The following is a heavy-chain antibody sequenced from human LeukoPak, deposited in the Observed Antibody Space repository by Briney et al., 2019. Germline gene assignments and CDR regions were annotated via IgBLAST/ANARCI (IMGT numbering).Heavy chain of an antibody. Sequence: SQTLSLTRTVPVGSTSSGTYYSSSIRPPARNGIECIGRIYIGGSTNYNPSLKSRVTIPVDTSKPQFSLKLSSVTAAHTAVYYCATARDGYHWSYWGQGTLVTVSS. V-gene: IGHV4-61*02. CDR2: IYIGGST. D-gene: IGHD5-24*01. J-gene: IGHJ4*02. CDR1: VGSTSSGTYY. CDR3: ATARDGYHWSY.